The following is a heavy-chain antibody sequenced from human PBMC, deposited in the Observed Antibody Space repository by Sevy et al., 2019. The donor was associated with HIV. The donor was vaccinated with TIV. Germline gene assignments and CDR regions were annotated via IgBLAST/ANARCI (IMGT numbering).Heavy chain of an antibody. Sequence: SETLSLTCTVSGGSISSYYWSWIRQPPGKGLEWIGYIYYSGSTNYNPSLKSRVTISVDTSKNQFSLKLSSVTAADTAVYYCARVYKITIFGVVHNWFDPWGQRTLVTVSS. D-gene: IGHD3-3*01. CDR2: IYYSGST. CDR1: GGSISSYY. CDR3: ARVYKITIFGVVHNWFDP. J-gene: IGHJ5*02. V-gene: IGHV4-59*01.